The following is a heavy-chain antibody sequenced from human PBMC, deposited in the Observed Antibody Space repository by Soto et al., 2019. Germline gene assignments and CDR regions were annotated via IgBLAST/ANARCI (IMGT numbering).Heavy chain of an antibody. Sequence: SLRLSCAASGFTFSDYYMSWIRQAPGKGLDWLSYVSASGTTIYYADSVKGRFTISRDNAKNSLYLQMNSLRAEDTAVYYCARDHDVFDIGGQGTMVTVSS. CDR1: GFTFSDYY. V-gene: IGHV3-11*01. J-gene: IGHJ3*02. CDR3: ARDHDVFDI. CDR2: VSASGTTI.